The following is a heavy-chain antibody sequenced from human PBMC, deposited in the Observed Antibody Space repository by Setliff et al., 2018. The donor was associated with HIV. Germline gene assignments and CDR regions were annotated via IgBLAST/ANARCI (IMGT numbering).Heavy chain of an antibody. CDR2: IDHRGSP. CDR1: GGSFSDYY. Sequence: SETLSLTCGIYGGSFSDYYWSWIRQPPGKGLEWIGEIDHRGSPKYNPSLNSRVTMSVDKSRNQFSLKVSSVTAADTAVSYCARVSITYWYSIPRDYYYYMDVWGEGTTVTVSS. J-gene: IGHJ6*03. V-gene: IGHV4-34*01. D-gene: IGHD2-8*02. CDR3: ARVSITYWYSIPRDYYYYMDV.